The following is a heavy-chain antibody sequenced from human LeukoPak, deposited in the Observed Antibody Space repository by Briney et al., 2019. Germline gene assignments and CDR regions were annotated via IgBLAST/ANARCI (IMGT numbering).Heavy chain of an antibody. Sequence: WGTLRLSCAASGFTFSSYWLLWVRHAPGKGLVWVSRINSDGSSTSYADSVKGRFTISRDNAKNTLYLQMNSLRAEDTAVYYCARDRLWFGSSDYWGQGTLVTVSS. J-gene: IGHJ4*02. CDR1: GFTFSSYW. CDR3: ARDRLWFGSSDY. V-gene: IGHV3-74*01. CDR2: INSDGSST. D-gene: IGHD3-10*01.